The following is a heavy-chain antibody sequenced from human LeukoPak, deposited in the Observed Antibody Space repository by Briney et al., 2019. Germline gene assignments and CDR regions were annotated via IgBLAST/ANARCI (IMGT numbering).Heavy chain of an antibody. J-gene: IGHJ5*02. Sequence: PGGSLRLSCAASGFDFSTYAINWVRQAPGKGLEWVSSISTMSNYIFYGDSVKGRFTISRDNAKNSVYLQMNSLRPEDTAVYYCSRDRLGGLDLWGQGTLVTVSS. CDR1: GFDFSTYA. CDR2: ISTMSNYI. CDR3: SRDRLGGLDL. V-gene: IGHV3-21*01. D-gene: IGHD5-12*01.